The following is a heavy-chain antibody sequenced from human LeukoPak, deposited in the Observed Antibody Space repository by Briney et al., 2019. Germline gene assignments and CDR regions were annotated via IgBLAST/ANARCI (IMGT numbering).Heavy chain of an antibody. V-gene: IGHV4-34*01. Sequence: SETLSLTCAVYGGSFSGYYWSWIRQPPGKGPEWIGEINHSGSTNYNPSLKSRVTISVDTSKNQFSLKLSSVTAADTAVYYCARERIKYYYGSGKGDMDVWGKGTTVTVSS. CDR1: GGSFSGYY. D-gene: IGHD3-10*01. CDR3: ARERIKYYYGSGKGDMDV. CDR2: INHSGST. J-gene: IGHJ6*03.